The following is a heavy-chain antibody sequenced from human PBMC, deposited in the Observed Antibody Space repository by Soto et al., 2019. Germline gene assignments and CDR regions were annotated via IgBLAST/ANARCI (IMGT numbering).Heavy chain of an antibody. CDR2: VYYSGST. Sequence: PSETLSLTCTVSGGSVSSSSYYWGWIRQPPGKGLEWIGSVYYSGSTHYNPSLKSRVTISVDTSRDQFSLKLTSVTAADTAVYYCASNKELVEFDYWGQGTLVTVSS. V-gene: IGHV4-39*01. CDR1: GGSVSSSSYY. CDR3: ASNKELVEFDY. J-gene: IGHJ4*02. D-gene: IGHD2-2*01.